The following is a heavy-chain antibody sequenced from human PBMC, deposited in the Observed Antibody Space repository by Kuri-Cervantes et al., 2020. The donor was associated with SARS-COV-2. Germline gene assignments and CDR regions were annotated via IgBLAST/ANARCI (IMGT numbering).Heavy chain of an antibody. CDR2: IDDSGVNT. D-gene: IGHD1-26*01. J-gene: IGHJ4*02. CDR1: RFTFRNYA. Sequence: ETLSLTCAASRFTFRNYALNWVRQAPGRGLEWVSIIDDSGVNTYYADSVKGRFTIFRDNSKNTLYLQMNNLRADDTAVYYCARSQGEWDLLVPIAYWGRGTLVTVSS. CDR3: ARSQGEWDLLVPIAY. V-gene: IGHV3-23*01.